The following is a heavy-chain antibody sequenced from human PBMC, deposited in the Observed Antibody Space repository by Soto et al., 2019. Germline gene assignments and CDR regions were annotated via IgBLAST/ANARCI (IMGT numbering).Heavy chain of an antibody. CDR3: ARVYYDFWSGYLDY. V-gene: IGHV4-34*01. Sequence: QVQLQQWGAGLLKPSETLSLTCAVYGGSFSGYYWSWIRQPPGKGLEWIGEINHSGSTNYNPSLKSRVTISVDTSKNQFSLKVSSVTAADTAVYYCARVYYDFWSGYLDYWGQGTLVTVSS. CDR2: INHSGST. J-gene: IGHJ4*02. D-gene: IGHD3-3*01. CDR1: GGSFSGYY.